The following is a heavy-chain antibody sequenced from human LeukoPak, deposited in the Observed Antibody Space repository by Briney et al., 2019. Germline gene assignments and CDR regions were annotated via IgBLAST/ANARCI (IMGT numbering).Heavy chain of an antibody. D-gene: IGHD2-2*01. CDR3: ARARRLYCSSTSCPSDY. Sequence: SETLSLTCTVSGGSISSSSYYWGWIRQPPGKGLEWIGSIYYSGSTYYNPSLKSRVTISVDTSKNQFSLKLSSVTAADTAVYYCARARRLYCSSTSCPSDYWGQGTLVTVSS. J-gene: IGHJ4*02. CDR1: GGSISSSSYY. CDR2: IYYSGST. V-gene: IGHV4-39*07.